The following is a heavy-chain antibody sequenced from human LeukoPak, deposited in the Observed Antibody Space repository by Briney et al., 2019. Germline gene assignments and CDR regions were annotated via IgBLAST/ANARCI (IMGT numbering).Heavy chain of an antibody. CDR2: IRYDGSNK. CDR1: GFTFSSYG. D-gene: IGHD6-13*01. CDR3: AKGQNSSSWEAFDI. Sequence: GGSLRLSCAASGFTFSSYGMHWVRQAPGKGLEWVAFIRYDGSNKYYADSVKGRFTISRDNSKNTLYLQMNSLRVEDTAVYYCAKGQNSSSWEAFDIWGQGTMVTVSS. J-gene: IGHJ3*02. V-gene: IGHV3-30*02.